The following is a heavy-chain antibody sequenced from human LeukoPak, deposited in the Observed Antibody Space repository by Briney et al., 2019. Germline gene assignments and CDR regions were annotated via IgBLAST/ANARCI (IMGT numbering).Heavy chain of an antibody. CDR1: GFTFSNYG. V-gene: IGHV3-23*01. CDR3: APDLRGSAWSLDY. J-gene: IGHJ4*02. Sequence: GGSLRLSCAASGFTFSNYGMSWVRQAPGKGLEWVSVVSDSGSGAYYAASVKGRFTISRDNSKNTLYLQINSLRAEDTAVYYCAPDLRGSAWSLDYWGQGTLVTVSS. CDR2: VSDSGSGA. D-gene: IGHD6-19*01.